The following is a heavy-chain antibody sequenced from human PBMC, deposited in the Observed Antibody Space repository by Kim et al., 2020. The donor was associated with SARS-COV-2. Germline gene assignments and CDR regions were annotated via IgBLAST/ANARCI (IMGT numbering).Heavy chain of an antibody. Sequence: GGSLRLSCAASGFTFSSYSMNWVRQAPGKGLEWVSYISSSSSTIYYADSVKGRFTISRDNAKNSLYLQMNSLRDEDTAVYYCARDAILGYCGGDCYPDYFDYWGQGTLVTVSS. CDR2: ISSSSSTI. J-gene: IGHJ4*02. CDR1: GFTFSSYS. CDR3: ARDAILGYCGGDCYPDYFDY. V-gene: IGHV3-48*02. D-gene: IGHD2-21*02.